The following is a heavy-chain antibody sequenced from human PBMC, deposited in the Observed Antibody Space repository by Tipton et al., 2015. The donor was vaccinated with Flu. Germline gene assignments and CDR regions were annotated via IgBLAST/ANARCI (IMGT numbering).Heavy chain of an antibody. CDR1: GGSISSYY. Sequence: TLSLTCTVSGGSISSYYWSWIRQPPGKGLEWIGRIYTSGSTNYNPSLKSRVSISLDTSKKQFSLKLTSVTAADAAVYYCARGPTVVTPVYAFDIWGQGTMVTVSS. V-gene: IGHV4-4*07. CDR3: ARGPTVVTPVYAFDI. CDR2: IYTSGST. D-gene: IGHD4-23*01. J-gene: IGHJ3*02.